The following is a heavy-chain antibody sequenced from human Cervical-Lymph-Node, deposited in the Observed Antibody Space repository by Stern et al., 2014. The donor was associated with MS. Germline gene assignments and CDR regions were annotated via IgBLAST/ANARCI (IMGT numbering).Heavy chain of an antibody. CDR3: AGALRDHFDYYAMDV. Sequence: QVQLGQSGGGLVKPGGSLRLSCIASGFSFSDYYMSWIRQAPGKGLEWISYITSYSNTIRYVDSVKGRFLISRDNGDNSLYLQMDNLRVEDTAVYYCAGALRDHFDYYAMDVWGQGTTVTVSS. CDR1: GFSFSDYY. CDR2: ITSYSNTI. D-gene: IGHD2-21*01. J-gene: IGHJ6*02. V-gene: IGHV3-11*01.